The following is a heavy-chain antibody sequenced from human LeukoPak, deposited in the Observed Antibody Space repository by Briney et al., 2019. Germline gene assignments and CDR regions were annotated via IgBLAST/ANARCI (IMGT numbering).Heavy chain of an antibody. D-gene: IGHD3-22*01. CDR3: AREIYDSSGYYYEEENYYYGMDV. CDR1: GFTFDDYA. V-gene: IGHV3-9*01. Sequence: PGGSLRLSCAASGFTFDDYAMHWVRQAPGKGLEWVSGISWNSGSTGYADSVKGRFTISRHNAKNSLYLQMDSLRAEDTAVYYCAREIYDSSGYYYEEENYYYGMDVWGQGTTVTVSS. J-gene: IGHJ6*02. CDR2: ISWNSGST.